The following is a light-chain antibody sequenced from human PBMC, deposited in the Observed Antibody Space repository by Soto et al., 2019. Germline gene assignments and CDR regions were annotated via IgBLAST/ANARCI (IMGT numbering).Light chain of an antibody. CDR1: RSLLYNPNNKNY. V-gene: IGKV4-1*01. CDR3: QHYIIDLPA. J-gene: IGKJ1*01. CDR2: WAS. Sequence: ESVVTQSKDYLALSLGERATINCKSSRSLLYNPNNKNYLAWYQQKPGQPPKLLIYWASTRESGVPDRFSGSGSGTDFTLTIICLQAEDVAVYYCQHYIIDLPAFGHGSMV.